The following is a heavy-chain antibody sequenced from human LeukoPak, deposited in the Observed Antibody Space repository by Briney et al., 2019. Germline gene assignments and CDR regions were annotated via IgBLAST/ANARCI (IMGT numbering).Heavy chain of an antibody. CDR2: INPNSGGT. Sequence: GASVKVSCKASGYTFTGYYMHWVRQAPGQGLEWMGWINPNSGGTNYAQKFQGRVTMTRDTSISTAYMDLSGLKSDDTAVYYCARDQAGSRFDPWGQGTLVTVSS. D-gene: IGHD2-15*01. J-gene: IGHJ5*02. CDR1: GYTFTGYY. V-gene: IGHV1-2*02. CDR3: ARDQAGSRFDP.